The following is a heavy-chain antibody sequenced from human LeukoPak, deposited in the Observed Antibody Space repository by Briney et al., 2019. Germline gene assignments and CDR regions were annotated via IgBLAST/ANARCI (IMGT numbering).Heavy chain of an antibody. CDR2: INLHRGAT. J-gene: IGHJ5*02. V-gene: IGHV1-2*06. CDR3: ARDLRGSGYDP. D-gene: IGHD3-10*01. Sequence: ASVKVSCKASGYNFTDFYIHWVRQAPGQGPEWMGRINLHRGATDYAQKFRGRVTMTRDTSISLVYMELSRLKSNDTAVYYCARDLRGSGYDPWGQGTLVTVSS. CDR1: GYNFTDFY.